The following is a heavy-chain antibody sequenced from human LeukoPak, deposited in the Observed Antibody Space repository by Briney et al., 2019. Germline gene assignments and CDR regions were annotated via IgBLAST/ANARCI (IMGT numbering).Heavy chain of an antibody. V-gene: IGHV4-59*08. J-gene: IGHJ4*02. CDR3: ARLDVGSANPDY. CDR1: GGSMTNYY. CDR2: IFYTGNT. Sequence: PSETLSLTCTVSGGSMTNYYWSWIRQTPRKGLEWMGYIFYTGNTDYNPSLKSRVTISVDTSKNQFSLKLSSVTAADTAVYYCARLDVGSANPDYWGQGTLVTVSS. D-gene: IGHD6-25*01.